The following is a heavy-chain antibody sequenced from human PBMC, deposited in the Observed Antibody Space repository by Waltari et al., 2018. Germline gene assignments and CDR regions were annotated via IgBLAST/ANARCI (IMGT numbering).Heavy chain of an antibody. Sequence: EVQLVASGGGLIQPGGSLRLAWEASGLAFSSHWMHWVRHSPGGGLVWVALIKSEGRGAGYADSVKGRCIISRDNAKDTLYLQMNSLKVEDTAMYYCARDDSLWPHYFDHWGQGTLVTVSS. V-gene: IGHV3-74*01. J-gene: IGHJ4*02. CDR2: IKSEGRGA. CDR1: GLAFSSHW. D-gene: IGHD2-21*01. CDR3: ARDDSLWPHYFDH.